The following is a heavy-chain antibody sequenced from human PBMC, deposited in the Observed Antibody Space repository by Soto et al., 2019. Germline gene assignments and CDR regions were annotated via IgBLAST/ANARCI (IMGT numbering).Heavy chain of an antibody. D-gene: IGHD6-19*01. CDR1: GFTFSSYS. J-gene: IGHJ3*02. Sequence: PGGSLRLSCAASGFTFSSYSMNWVRQAPGKGLEWVSYISSSSSTIYYADPVKGRFTISRDNAKNSLYLQMNSLRDEDTAVYYCARDRIAVAGSGAFDIWGQGTMVTVSS. CDR2: ISSSSSTI. CDR3: ARDRIAVAGSGAFDI. V-gene: IGHV3-48*02.